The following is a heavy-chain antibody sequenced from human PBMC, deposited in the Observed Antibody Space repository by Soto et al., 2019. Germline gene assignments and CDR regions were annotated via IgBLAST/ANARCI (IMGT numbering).Heavy chain of an antibody. CDR3: ARRKRNSGSYSGYFQH. J-gene: IGHJ1*01. V-gene: IGHV4-39*07. Sequence: SETLSLTCNVSGESFSSCYYYWNWIRQPPGKGLEWIGSINSSGSTNYNPSLKSRVTISVDTSKNQFSLKLSSVTAADTAVYYCARRKRNSGSYSGYFQHWGQGTLVTVSS. D-gene: IGHD1-26*01. CDR1: GESFSSCYYY. CDR2: INSSGST.